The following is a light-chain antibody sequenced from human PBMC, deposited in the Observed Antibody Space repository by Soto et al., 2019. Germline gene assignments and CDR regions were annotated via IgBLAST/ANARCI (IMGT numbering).Light chain of an antibody. CDR3: QQSYSTPRT. Sequence: DIQMTQSPSSLSASVGDRVTITCRASQSISSYLNWYQQKPGKAPKLLIYAASSLQSGVPSRFSGSGSGTDFTLTISILQPDDFATYYCQQSYSTPRTFGQGTNVDIK. V-gene: IGKV1-39*01. J-gene: IGKJ1*01. CDR2: AAS. CDR1: QSISSY.